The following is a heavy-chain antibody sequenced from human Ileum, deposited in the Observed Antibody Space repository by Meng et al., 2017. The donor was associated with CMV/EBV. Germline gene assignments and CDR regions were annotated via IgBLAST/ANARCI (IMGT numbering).Heavy chain of an antibody. D-gene: IGHD3-3*01. V-gene: IGHV1-2*02. CDR3: VRGGPLLRPLEWVGPLFDH. CDR2: INPDSGDT. J-gene: IGHJ4*02. CDR1: GYTFTDYH. Sequence: ASVKVSCKASGYTFTDYHMHWMRRAPGRGLEWMAWINPDSGDTTYAPNFQGRVTVTKDTSIGTAYMELSRLRSDDTAVYHCVRGGPLLRPLEWVGPLFDHWGQGTPVTVSS.